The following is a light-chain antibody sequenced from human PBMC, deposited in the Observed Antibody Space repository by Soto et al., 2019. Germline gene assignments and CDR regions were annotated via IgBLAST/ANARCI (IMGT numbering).Light chain of an antibody. J-gene: IGLJ3*02. CDR3: SSYTSKNTRV. Sequence: QSALTQPASVSGSPGQSITISCTGTSSDVGGYNYVSWYQQHPGKAPKLMIYEGSHRPSGVSNRFSGSKSANTASLTISGLQAEDEADYYCSSYTSKNTRVFGGGTKLTVL. CDR2: EGS. V-gene: IGLV2-14*01. CDR1: SSDVGGYNY.